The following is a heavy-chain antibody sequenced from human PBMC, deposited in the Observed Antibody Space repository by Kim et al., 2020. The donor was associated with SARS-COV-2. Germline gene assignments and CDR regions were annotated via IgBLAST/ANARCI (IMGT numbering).Heavy chain of an antibody. CDR2: ISGSARNT. CDR3: AKGAADWNDSGYYAY. J-gene: IGHJ4*02. D-gene: IGHD3-3*01. V-gene: IGHV3-23*01. CDR1: GFTFSNYA. Sequence: GGSLRLSCAASGFTFSNYAMAWVRQAPGKGLEWVSFISGSARNTFYIDSVKGRFAISRDNSRNTLFLQMNSLRVDDTALYYCAKGAADWNDSGYYAYWGQGALVTVSP.